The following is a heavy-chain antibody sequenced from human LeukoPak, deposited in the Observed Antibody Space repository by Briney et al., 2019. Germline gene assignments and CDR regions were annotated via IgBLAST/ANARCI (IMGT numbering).Heavy chain of an antibody. CDR3: ACTYYYDSSGYRDY. V-gene: IGHV4-59*12. CDR2: IYYSGST. Sequence: SETLSLTCTVSGDSISSSYYWSWIRQPPGKGLEWIGYIYYSGSTNYNPSLKSRVTISVDTSKNQFSLKLSSVTAADTAVYYCACTYYYDSSGYRDYWGQGTLVTVSS. D-gene: IGHD3-22*01. CDR1: GDSISSSYY. J-gene: IGHJ4*02.